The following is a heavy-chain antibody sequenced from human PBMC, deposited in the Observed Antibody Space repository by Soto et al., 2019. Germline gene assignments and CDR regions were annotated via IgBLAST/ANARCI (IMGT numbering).Heavy chain of an antibody. CDR1: GLTFRNDW. J-gene: IGHJ5*02. D-gene: IGHD5-18*01. CDR2: INQDGSES. Sequence: PGGSLRLSCAGSGLTFRNDWLSWVRQAPGKGLEWVANINQDGSESYYVDSVRGRFTISRDNVENSLYLQLNSLRPEDTAVYYYPVYGDGGAASASWGQGTLVTVSS. CDR3: PVYGDGGAASAS. V-gene: IGHV3-7*03.